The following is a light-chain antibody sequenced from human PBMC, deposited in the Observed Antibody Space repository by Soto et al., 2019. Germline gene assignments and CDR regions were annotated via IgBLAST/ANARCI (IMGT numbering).Light chain of an antibody. Sequence: DIQMTQSPSTLSTSVGDRVTITCRASQSINIYLAWYQQKPGKAPKLLIYKASSLESGVSSRFSGSGSGTEFTLAISSLQPDDFATYYCQHYDTYSRTFGQGTKVEIK. J-gene: IGKJ1*01. CDR1: QSINIY. CDR2: KAS. CDR3: QHYDTYSRT. V-gene: IGKV1-5*03.